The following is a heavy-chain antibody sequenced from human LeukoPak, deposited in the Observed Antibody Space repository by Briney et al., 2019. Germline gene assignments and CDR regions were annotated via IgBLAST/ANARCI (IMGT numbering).Heavy chain of an antibody. J-gene: IGHJ2*01. Sequence: SETLSLTCTVSGGSISSYYWSWIRQPPGKGLEWIGHIYYSGSTNYNPSLKSRVTISVDTSKNQFSLKLSSVTAADTAVYYCARNHIVVVTAPGGWYFDLWGRGTLVTVSS. V-gene: IGHV4-59*01. CDR3: ARNHIVVVTAPGGWYFDL. CDR2: IYYSGST. CDR1: GGSISSYY. D-gene: IGHD2-21*02.